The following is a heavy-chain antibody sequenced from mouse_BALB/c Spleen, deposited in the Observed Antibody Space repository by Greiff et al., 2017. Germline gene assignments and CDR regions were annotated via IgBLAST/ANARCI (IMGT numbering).Heavy chain of an antibody. D-gene: IGHD2-2*01. J-gene: IGHJ4*01. CDR1: GYTFTSYW. CDR2: INPSHGRT. Sequence: QVQLQQPGAELVKPGASVKLSCKASGYTFTSYWMHWVKQRPGQGLEWIGEINPSHGRTNYNEKFKSKATLTVDKSSSTAYMQLSSLTSEDSAVYYCARGRGYDLMDDWGQGTSVTVSS. CDR3: ARGRGYDLMDD. V-gene: IGHV1S81*02.